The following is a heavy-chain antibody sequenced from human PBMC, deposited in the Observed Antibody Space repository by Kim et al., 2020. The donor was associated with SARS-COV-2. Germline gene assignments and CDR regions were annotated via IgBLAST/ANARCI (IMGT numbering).Heavy chain of an antibody. V-gene: IGHV3-33*01. CDR2: IWYDGNKQ. CDR1: GLSFRSHS. Sequence: GGSLRLSCAASGLSFRSHSMHWVRQAPGKGLEWLAVIWYDGNKQYYADSVKGRFTISRDNPNQTLYLQMNSLRAEDTGVYYCARAGQRTGYYYVNPFDFWGLGTLVTVSS. CDR3: ARAGQRTGYYYVNPFDF. D-gene: IGHD3-22*01. J-gene: IGHJ4*02.